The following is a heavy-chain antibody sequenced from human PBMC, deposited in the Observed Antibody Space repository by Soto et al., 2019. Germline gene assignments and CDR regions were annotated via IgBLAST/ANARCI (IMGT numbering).Heavy chain of an antibody. J-gene: IGHJ6*02. CDR2: IYPGDSDT. V-gene: IGHV5-51*01. D-gene: IGHD2-8*01. CDR1: GYSFTSYW. Sequence: PGESLKISCKGSGYSFTSYWIGWVGQMPGKGLEWMGIIYPGDSDTRYSPYFQGQVTISADKSISTAYLQWSSLKASDTAMYYCARHVRPRYYYYCMDVWGQGTTVTFSS. CDR3: ARHVRPRYYYYCMDV.